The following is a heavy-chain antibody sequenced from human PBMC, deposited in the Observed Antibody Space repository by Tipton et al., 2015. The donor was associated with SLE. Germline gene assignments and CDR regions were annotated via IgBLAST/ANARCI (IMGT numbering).Heavy chain of an antibody. D-gene: IGHD1-1*01. Sequence: LRLSCAASGFTFTDYWMHWVRQPPGKGLEWIGGISHSGSTNYNPFLKSRVTISVDTSKKQFHLKLNSVTAVDTALYYCARVTTSGGSYYMDVWGKGTTVTVSS. CDR3: ARVTTSGGSYYMDV. CDR2: ISHSGST. CDR1: GFTFTDYW. V-gene: IGHV4-34*01. J-gene: IGHJ6*03.